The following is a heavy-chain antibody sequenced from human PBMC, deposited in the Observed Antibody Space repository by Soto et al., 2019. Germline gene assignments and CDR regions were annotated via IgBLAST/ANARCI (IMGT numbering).Heavy chain of an antibody. CDR2: IRSKANSYAT. CDR1: GFTFSGST. Sequence: EVQLVESGGGLVQPGGSLKLSCAASGFTFSGSTMHWVRQPSGKGLEWVGRIRSKANSYATAFAASLKGRFTISRDDSKNTAYLEMNSLKTEDTAVYYCTRVGADQEYWGQGTLVTVSS. J-gene: IGHJ4*02. V-gene: IGHV3-73*02. D-gene: IGHD1-26*01. CDR3: TRVGADQEY.